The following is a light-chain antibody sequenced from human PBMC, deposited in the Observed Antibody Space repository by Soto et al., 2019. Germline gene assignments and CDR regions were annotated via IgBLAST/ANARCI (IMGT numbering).Light chain of an antibody. J-gene: IGKJ1*01. CDR3: QQYNNWPWT. Sequence: EIVMTQSPATQSVSPGERATLSCRASQSVSSNLAWYQQKPGRAPRLLIYAASTRATGFPARFSGSGSGTEFTLTISSLQSEDFAVYYCQQYNNWPWTFGQGTKVEIK. CDR1: QSVSSN. CDR2: AAS. V-gene: IGKV3-15*01.